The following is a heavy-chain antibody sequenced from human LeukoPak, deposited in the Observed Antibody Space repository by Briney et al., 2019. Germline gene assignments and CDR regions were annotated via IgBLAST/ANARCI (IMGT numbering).Heavy chain of an antibody. CDR1: GGSISSSNW. Sequence: SETLSLTCAVSGGSISSSNWWSWVRQPPGKGLEWIGEIYHSGSTNYNPSLKSRVTISVDESKNQFSLKLSSVTAADTAVYYCARGEYQLRRTRAQFGYWGQGTLVTVSS. D-gene: IGHD2-2*01. J-gene: IGHJ4*02. V-gene: IGHV4-4*02. CDR2: IYHSGST. CDR3: ARGEYQLRRTRAQFGY.